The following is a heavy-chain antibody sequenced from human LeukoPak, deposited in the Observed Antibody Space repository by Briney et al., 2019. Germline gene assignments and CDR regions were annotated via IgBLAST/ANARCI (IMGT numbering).Heavy chain of an antibody. CDR1: GYTFTSYY. J-gene: IGHJ4*02. CDR2: INPSGGST. CDR3: ARILWAVGYSYGYEDY. D-gene: IGHD5-18*01. V-gene: IGHV1-46*01. Sequence: ASVNVSCTASGYTFTSYYMHWVRQAPGQGLEWMGIINPSGGSTSYAQKFQGRVTMTRDTSTSTVYMELSSLRSEDTAVYYCARILWAVGYSYGYEDYWGQGTLVTVSS.